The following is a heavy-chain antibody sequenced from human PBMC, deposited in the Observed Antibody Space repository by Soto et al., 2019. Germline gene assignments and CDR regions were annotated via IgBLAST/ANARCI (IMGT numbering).Heavy chain of an antibody. Sequence: QVQLVESGGGVVQPGRSLRLSCAAPGFTFSSYGMHWVRQAPGKGLEWVAVISYDGSNKYYADSVKGRFNISRDNSKNTLYLQMNSLRAEDPAVYYCTLSGWYRSCDYWGQGTLVTVSS. CDR1: GFTFSSYG. CDR2: ISYDGSNK. V-gene: IGHV3-30*03. D-gene: IGHD6-19*01. CDR3: TLSGWYRSCDY. J-gene: IGHJ4*02.